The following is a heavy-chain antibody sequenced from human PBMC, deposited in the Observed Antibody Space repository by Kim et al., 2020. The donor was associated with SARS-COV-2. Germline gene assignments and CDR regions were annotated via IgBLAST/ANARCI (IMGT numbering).Heavy chain of an antibody. D-gene: IGHD6-19*01. J-gene: IGHJ4*02. CDR1: GGSISSGGYY. CDR2: IYYSGST. V-gene: IGHV4-31*03. CDR3: ARVGDSGWYVLYFDY. Sequence: SETLSLTCTVSGGSISSGGYYWSWIRQLPGKGLEWIGYIYYSGSTYYNPSLKSRVTISVDTSKNQFSLKLSSVTAADTAVYYCARVGDSGWYVLYFDYWGQGTLVTVSS.